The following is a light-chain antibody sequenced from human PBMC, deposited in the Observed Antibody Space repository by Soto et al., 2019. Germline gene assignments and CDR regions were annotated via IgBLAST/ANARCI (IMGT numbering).Light chain of an antibody. Sequence: EIVMTQSPATLSVSPGERATLSCRASQSISSNLAWYQRKPGQAPRLLIHGASTRATGIPARFSGSGSGTEFTLTISSLQSEDFAVYFCQQYNNCSFWTFGQGTKVQIQ. CDR2: GAS. CDR1: QSISSN. V-gene: IGKV3-15*01. J-gene: IGKJ1*01. CDR3: QQYNNCSFWT.